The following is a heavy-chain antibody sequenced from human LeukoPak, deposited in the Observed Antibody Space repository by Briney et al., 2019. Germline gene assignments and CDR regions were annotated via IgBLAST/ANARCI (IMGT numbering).Heavy chain of an antibody. CDR1: GYTFTDYY. CDR3: AIPAGRGAHTRDY. D-gene: IGHD1-26*01. Sequence: ATVKISCKVFGYTFTDYYMHWVQQAPGKGLEWMGLVDPEDGETIYAEKFQGRVTITADTSTDTAYMELSSLRSEDTAVYYCAIPAGRGAHTRDYWGQGTLVTVSS. CDR2: VDPEDGET. V-gene: IGHV1-69-2*01. J-gene: IGHJ4*02.